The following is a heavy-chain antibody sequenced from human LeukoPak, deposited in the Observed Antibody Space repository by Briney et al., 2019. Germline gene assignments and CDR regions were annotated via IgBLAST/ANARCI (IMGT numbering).Heavy chain of an antibody. Sequence: SETLSLTCTVSGVSISSYYWSWIRQPPGKGLGWIGEINHSGSTNYNPSLKSRVTISVDTSKNQFSLKLSSVTAADTAVYYCARYDYGDYGGSSFQHWGQGTLVTVSS. J-gene: IGHJ1*01. V-gene: IGHV4-34*01. D-gene: IGHD4-17*01. CDR1: GVSISSYY. CDR2: INHSGST. CDR3: ARYDYGDYGGSSFQH.